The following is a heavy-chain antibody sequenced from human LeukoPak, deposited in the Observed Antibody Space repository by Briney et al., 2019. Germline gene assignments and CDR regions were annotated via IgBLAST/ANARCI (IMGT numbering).Heavy chain of an antibody. J-gene: IGHJ1*01. V-gene: IGHV5-51*01. CDR3: ATYAGSYSKYFQH. Sequence: GESLKISGKGSEYSSTNFWIGWVRQMPGKGLEWMGIIYPGDSDTRYSPSFQGQVTISADKSISTAYLQWSSLKASDTAMYFCATYAGSYSKYFQHWGQGTLVTVSS. D-gene: IGHD3-10*01. CDR1: EYSSTNFW. CDR2: IYPGDSDT.